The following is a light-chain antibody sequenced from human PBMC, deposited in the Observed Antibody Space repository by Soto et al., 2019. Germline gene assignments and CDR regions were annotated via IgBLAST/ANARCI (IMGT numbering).Light chain of an antibody. Sequence: EIALPQYPATLSLSPGERATRSCSASQTISNSLAWYHEKPGQAPRLLIYDSSNRATVIPPRCSGSGSGTDFTLTIRSLEPEDFAVYYCQQRNSWPPPTFGGGTRVEI. J-gene: IGKJ4*01. CDR1: QTISNS. CDR3: QQRNSWPPPT. V-gene: IGKV3-11*01. CDR2: DSS.